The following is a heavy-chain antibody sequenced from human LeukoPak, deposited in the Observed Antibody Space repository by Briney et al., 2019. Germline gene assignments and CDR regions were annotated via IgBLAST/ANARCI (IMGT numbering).Heavy chain of an antibody. V-gene: IGHV4-59*08. J-gene: IGHJ4*02. Sequence: KPSETLSLTCTVSGGSISSYYWSWIRQPPGKGLEWIGYIYYSGSTYYNPSLKSRLTISEDTSKNQFSLKLSSVTAADTAVYFCARHVTTVTFFDFWGQGTLVTVSS. CDR3: ARHVTTVTFFDF. CDR2: IYYSGST. CDR1: GGSISSYY. D-gene: IGHD4-11*01.